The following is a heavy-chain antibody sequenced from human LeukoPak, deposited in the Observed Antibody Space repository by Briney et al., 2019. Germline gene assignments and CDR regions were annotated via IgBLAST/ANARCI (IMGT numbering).Heavy chain of an antibody. Sequence: PGGTLRLSCAASGFTFSSYGMSWVRQAPGKGLEWVSAISGSGGSTYYADSVKGRFTISRDNSKNTLYLQMNSLRAEDTAVYYCAKEVVVVPAACFDYWGQGTLVTVSS. D-gene: IGHD2-2*01. V-gene: IGHV3-23*01. J-gene: IGHJ4*02. CDR1: GFTFSSYG. CDR3: AKEVVVVPAACFDY. CDR2: ISGSGGST.